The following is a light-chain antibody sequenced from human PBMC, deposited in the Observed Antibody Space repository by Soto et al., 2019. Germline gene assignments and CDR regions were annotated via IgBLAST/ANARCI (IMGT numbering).Light chain of an antibody. CDR1: QGIRNY. Sequence: IQITQSPSSLSASVGDTVTVTCRASQGIRNYLNWFQQKPGKAPKRLISVASTLQSGVPSRFSGSGSGTEFTLTISSLQPEDSATYYCLQHNTYPYTFGQGTKVDIK. J-gene: IGKJ2*01. V-gene: IGKV1-17*01. CDR3: LQHNTYPYT. CDR2: VAS.